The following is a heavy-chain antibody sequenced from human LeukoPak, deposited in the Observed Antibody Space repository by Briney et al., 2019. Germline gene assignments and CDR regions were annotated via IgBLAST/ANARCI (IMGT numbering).Heavy chain of an antibody. J-gene: IGHJ4*02. CDR1: GFTFSGYS. CDR2: IGTAGDT. Sequence: GGSLRLSCAASGFTFSGYSMNWVRQATGKGLEWVSAIGTAGDTYYTGSVKGRFTISRENAKNSLYLQMNSLRAGDTAVYYCARVAKERVGGVYYFDYWGQGTLVTVSS. CDR3: ARVAKERVGGVYYFDY. D-gene: IGHD1-1*01. V-gene: IGHV3-13*01.